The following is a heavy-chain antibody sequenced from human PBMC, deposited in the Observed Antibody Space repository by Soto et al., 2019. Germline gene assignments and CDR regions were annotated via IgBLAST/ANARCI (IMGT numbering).Heavy chain of an antibody. CDR1: GGSISSYY. Sequence: PSETLSLTCTVSGGSISSYYWSWIRQPPGKGLEWIGYIYYSGSTNYNPSLKSRVTISVDTSKNQFSLKLSSVTAADTAVYYCARGRSGYDGFTNWFDPWGQGTLVTVSS. J-gene: IGHJ5*02. D-gene: IGHD5-12*01. V-gene: IGHV4-59*01. CDR3: ARGRSGYDGFTNWFDP. CDR2: IYYSGST.